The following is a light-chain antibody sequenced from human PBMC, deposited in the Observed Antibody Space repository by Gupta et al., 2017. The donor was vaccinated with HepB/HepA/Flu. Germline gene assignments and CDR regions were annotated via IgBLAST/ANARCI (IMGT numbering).Light chain of an antibody. Sequence: AIRMTQSPSSFSASTGDRVTITCRASQGISSYLAWYQQKPGKAPKLLIYAASTAQSGVPSRFSGSASATDFTLTISFLHSEDFATYYCQQDDSYPLTFGQGTKVEIK. CDR1: QGISSY. CDR2: AAS. V-gene: IGKV1-8*01. J-gene: IGKJ1*01. CDR3: QQDDSYPLT.